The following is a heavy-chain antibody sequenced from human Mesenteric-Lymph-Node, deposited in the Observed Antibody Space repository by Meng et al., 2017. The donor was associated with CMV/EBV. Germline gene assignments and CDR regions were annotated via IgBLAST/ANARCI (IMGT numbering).Heavy chain of an antibody. D-gene: IGHD3-16*01. CDR2: ISYDGSNK. J-gene: IGHJ6*02. CDR1: GFTLSRYA. V-gene: IGHV3-30*04. Sequence: GESLKISCAASGFTLSRYAMHWVRQAPGKGLEWVAVISYDGSNKYYADSVKGRFTISRDNSKNTLYLQMNSLRAEDTAVYYCARGGMDVWGQGTTVTVSS. CDR3: ARGGMDV.